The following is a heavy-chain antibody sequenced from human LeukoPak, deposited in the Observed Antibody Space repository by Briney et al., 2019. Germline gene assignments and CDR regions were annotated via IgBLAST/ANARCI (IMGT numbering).Heavy chain of an antibody. CDR2: IWTASDT. CDR3: ARGPPRGKYYYLAV. V-gene: IGHV3-13*01. D-gene: IGHD1-1*01. CDR1: GFTFSSFD. Sequence: GGSLRLSCAASGFTFSSFDMHWVRQPPGQGLEWVSTIWTASDTYYPGSVEGRFTLSRDHATTSLYLQMNSLTAGDPAVYYCARGPPRGKYYYLAVWGKGTTVTVSS. J-gene: IGHJ6*03.